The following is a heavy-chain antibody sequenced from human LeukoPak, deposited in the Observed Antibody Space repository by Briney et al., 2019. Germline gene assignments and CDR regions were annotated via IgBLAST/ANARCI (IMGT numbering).Heavy chain of an antibody. V-gene: IGHV4-61*02. D-gene: IGHD4-17*01. CDR1: GGSISSAAYY. J-gene: IGHJ4*02. CDR3: AREREGPYGYLDY. Sequence: PSETLSLTCTVSGGSISSAAYYWSWIRQPAGKGLEWIARIYISGSTNYNPSLKSRVTISVDTPKNQFSLKLSSVTAADTAVYYCAREREGPYGYLDYWGQGTLVTVSS. CDR2: IYISGST.